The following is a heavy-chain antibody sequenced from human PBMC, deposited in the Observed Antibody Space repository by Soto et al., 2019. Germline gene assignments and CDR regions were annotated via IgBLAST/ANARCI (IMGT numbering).Heavy chain of an antibody. V-gene: IGHV4-61*08. Sequence: SATLSITCTVSGASVSSGDYYWSWIRQPPGRGLEWIGHIYYSGSTNSNPSLRSRVTVSVDTSKNQFSLRLSSVTAADTAVYYCARIPVDTYMIYWSDPWGHGTQVTSPQ. CDR2: IYYSGST. CDR3: ARIPVDTYMIYWSDP. CDR1: GASVSSGDYY. D-gene: IGHD5-18*01. J-gene: IGHJ5*02.